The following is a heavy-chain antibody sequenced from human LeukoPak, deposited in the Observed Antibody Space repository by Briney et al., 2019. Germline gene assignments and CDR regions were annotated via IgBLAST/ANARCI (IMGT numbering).Heavy chain of an antibody. D-gene: IGHD4-17*01. CDR1: GGSISSYY. J-gene: IGHJ4*02. Sequence: PSETLSLTCTVSGGSISSYYWSWIRQPPGKGLEWIGYIYYSGSTNYNPSLKSRVTISVDTSKNQFSLKLSSVTAADTAVYYCARERGTTGNDYWGQGTLVTVSS. CDR2: IYYSGST. CDR3: ARERGTTGNDY. V-gene: IGHV4-59*01.